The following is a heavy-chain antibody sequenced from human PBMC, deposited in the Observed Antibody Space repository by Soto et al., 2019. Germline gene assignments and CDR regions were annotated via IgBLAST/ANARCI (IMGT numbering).Heavy chain of an antibody. CDR2: MNPNSGNT. CDR3: ARGRAGCSGGSCYHSWFDP. Sequence: QVQLVQSGAEVKKPGASVKVSCKASGYTFTSYDINWVRQATGQGLEWMGWMNPNSGNTGYAQKFQGRVTMTRNTSISTAYMELSSLRSEDTAVYYCARGRAGCSGGSCYHSWFDPWGQGTLVTVSS. D-gene: IGHD2-15*01. V-gene: IGHV1-8*01. CDR1: GYTFTSYD. J-gene: IGHJ5*02.